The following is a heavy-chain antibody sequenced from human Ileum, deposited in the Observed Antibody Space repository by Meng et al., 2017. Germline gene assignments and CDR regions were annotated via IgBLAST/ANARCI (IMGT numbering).Heavy chain of an antibody. V-gene: IGHV4-30-4*01. CDR2: IYYDGSS. D-gene: IGHD5-18*01. Sequence: QVQLQESGPGLVKPSQTLSLTCTVSGGSISSGDYYWSWIRQPPGKGLEWIGYIYYDGSSYATPSLKSRVTMSIDTSTNQFSLRLDSVTAADTAVYYCAREFYVDTAMVIDSWGPGALVTVSS. J-gene: IGHJ4*02. CDR3: AREFYVDTAMVIDS. CDR1: GGSISSGDYY.